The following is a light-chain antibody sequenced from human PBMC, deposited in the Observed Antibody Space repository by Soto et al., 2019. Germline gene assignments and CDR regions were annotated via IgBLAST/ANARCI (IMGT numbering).Light chain of an antibody. CDR1: QDISNY. CDR2: DAS. Sequence: DIQRTQSPSSLSASVGDRVTVTCQASQDISNYLNWYQQKPGKAPKLLIYDASSLESGVPSRFSGSGSGTEFTLTISSLQSEDFAVYYCQQYNNWPPTFGQGTRLEIK. J-gene: IGKJ5*01. V-gene: IGKV1-33*01. CDR3: QQYNNWPPT.